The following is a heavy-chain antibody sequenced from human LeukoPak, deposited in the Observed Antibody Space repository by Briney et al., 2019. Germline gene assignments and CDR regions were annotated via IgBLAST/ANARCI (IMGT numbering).Heavy chain of an antibody. CDR2: IYTSGST. J-gene: IGHJ5*02. CDR3: AREMVVPAAAGWFDP. CDR1: GGSISSGSYY. Sequence: SETLSLTCTVSGGSISSGSYYWSWIRQPAGKGLEWIGRIYTSGSTNYNPSLKSRVTISVDTSKNQSSLKLSSVTAADTAVYYCAREMVVPAAAGWFDPWGQGTLVTVSS. V-gene: IGHV4-61*02. D-gene: IGHD2-2*01.